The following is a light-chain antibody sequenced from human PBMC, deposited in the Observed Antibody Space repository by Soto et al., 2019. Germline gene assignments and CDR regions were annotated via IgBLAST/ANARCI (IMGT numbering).Light chain of an antibody. V-gene: IGLV2-11*01. CDR1: SSVVGGYNY. CDR3: CSYAGSYTFV. CDR2: DVS. Sequence: HSVLTQPRSVSGSPGQSVTISCTGTSSVVGGYNYVSWYQQHPGKAPKLMIYDVSKRPSGVPDRFSGSKSGNTASLTISGLQAEDEADYYCCSYAGSYTFVFGGGTQLTVL. J-gene: IGLJ2*01.